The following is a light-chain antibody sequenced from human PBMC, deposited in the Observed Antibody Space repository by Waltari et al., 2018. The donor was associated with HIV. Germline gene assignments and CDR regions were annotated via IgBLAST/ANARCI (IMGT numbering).Light chain of an antibody. Sequence: QSALAQPASVSGSPGQSITITCTGPSSDVASYNYVPWYQHHPGKAPKLMMYEVTSGPSGVSNRCCGSKSGNTASLTISGLQAEDEDDDYCSSFTASGTQVFGGGTKLTVL. J-gene: IGLJ3*02. CDR2: EVT. CDR3: SSFTASGTQV. V-gene: IGLV2-14*01. CDR1: SSDVASYNY.